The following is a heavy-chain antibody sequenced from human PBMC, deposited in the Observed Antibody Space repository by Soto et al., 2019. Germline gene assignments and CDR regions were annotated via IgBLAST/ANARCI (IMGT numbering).Heavy chain of an antibody. V-gene: IGHV1-69*06. J-gene: IGHJ4*02. CDR2: IIPIFGTA. CDR3: ARANSYYYDSSGYSDY. Sequence: SVKVSCKASGGTFSSYAISWVRQAPGQGLEWMGGIIPIFGTANYAQKFQGRVTITADKSTSTAYMELSSLRSEDTAVYYCARANSYYYDSSGYSDYWGQGTLVTVS. D-gene: IGHD3-22*01. CDR1: GGTFSSYA.